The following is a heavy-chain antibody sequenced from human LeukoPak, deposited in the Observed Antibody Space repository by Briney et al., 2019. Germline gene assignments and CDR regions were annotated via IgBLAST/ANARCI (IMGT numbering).Heavy chain of an antibody. CDR2: INHSGST. CDR3: ARDDRESDWLGEEDY. D-gene: IGHD3-10*01. Sequence: SETLSLTCAVYGGSFSGYYWSWIRQPPGKGLEWIGEINHSGSTNYNPSLKSRVTISVDTSKNQFSLKLSSVTAADTAVYYCARDDRESDWLGEEDYWGQGTLVTVSS. J-gene: IGHJ4*02. V-gene: IGHV4-34*01. CDR1: GGSFSGYY.